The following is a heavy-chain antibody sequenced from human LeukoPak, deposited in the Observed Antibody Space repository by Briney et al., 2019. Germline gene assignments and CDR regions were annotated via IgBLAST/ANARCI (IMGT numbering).Heavy chain of an antibody. Sequence: SETLSLTCAVSSYSISSGYHWGWIRPPPGKGLEWIGSIYRSGITYYNPSLKSPVTISVDTSKNPFSLKLSSVTAADTAVYYCARINWIPDYWGPGTLVTVSS. J-gene: IGHJ4*02. D-gene: IGHD1-20*01. V-gene: IGHV4-38-2*01. CDR2: IYRSGIT. CDR1: SYSISSGYH. CDR3: ARINWIPDY.